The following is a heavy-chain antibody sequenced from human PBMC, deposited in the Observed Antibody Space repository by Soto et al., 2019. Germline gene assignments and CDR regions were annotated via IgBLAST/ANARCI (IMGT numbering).Heavy chain of an antibody. CDR2: ISSSSSYI. D-gene: IGHD3-22*01. V-gene: IGHV3-21*01. J-gene: IGHJ5*02. CDR1: GFTFSSYS. Sequence: EVQLVESGGGLVKPGGSLRLSCAASGFTFSSYSMNWVRQAPGKGLEWVSSISSSSSYIYYADSVKGRFTISRDNAKNSLYLQMTSLRAEDTAVYYCARETYYYDSSGYSDNWFDPWGQGTLVTVSS. CDR3: ARETYYYDSSGYSDNWFDP.